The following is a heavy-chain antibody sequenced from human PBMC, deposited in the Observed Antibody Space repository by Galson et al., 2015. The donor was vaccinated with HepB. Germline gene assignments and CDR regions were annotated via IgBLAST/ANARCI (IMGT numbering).Heavy chain of an antibody. J-gene: IGHJ6*02. CDR1: GGTFSSYA. V-gene: IGHV1-69*06. CDR3: ARTYYDILTGYYHYYYAMDV. Sequence: SVKVSCKASGGTFSSYAISWVRQAPGQGLEWMGGIIPIYGTAKYAQNFQGRVTITADKSTSTAYMELSSLRSEDTAVYYCARTYYDILTGYYHYYYAMDVWGQGTTVTVSS. CDR2: IIPIYGTA. D-gene: IGHD3-9*01.